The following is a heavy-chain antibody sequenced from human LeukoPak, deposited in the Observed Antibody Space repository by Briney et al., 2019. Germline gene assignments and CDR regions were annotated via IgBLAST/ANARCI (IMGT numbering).Heavy chain of an antibody. Sequence: ASVKVSCKASGYTFTGYYMHWVRQAPGRGLEWMGWINPNSGGTNYAQKFQGRVTMTRDTSISTAYMELSRLRSDDTAVYYCARDSGDCSSTSCYGHYYYYMDVWGKGTTVTISS. J-gene: IGHJ6*03. D-gene: IGHD2-2*01. CDR2: INPNSGGT. CDR1: GYTFTGYY. CDR3: ARDSGDCSSTSCYGHYYYYMDV. V-gene: IGHV1-2*02.